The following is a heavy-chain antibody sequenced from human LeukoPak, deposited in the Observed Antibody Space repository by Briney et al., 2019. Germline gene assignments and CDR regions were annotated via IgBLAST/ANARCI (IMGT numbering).Heavy chain of an antibody. CDR3: AGMGSSGWSNFDY. D-gene: IGHD6-19*01. Sequence: PSETLSLTCTVSGGSISSYYWSWIRQPPGKGLEWVGYIYYSGITNYNPSLKSRVTISVDTSKNQFSLKLSSVTAADTAVYYCAGMGSSGWSNFDYWGQGTLVTVSS. J-gene: IGHJ4*02. V-gene: IGHV4-59*08. CDR1: GGSISSYY. CDR2: IYYSGIT.